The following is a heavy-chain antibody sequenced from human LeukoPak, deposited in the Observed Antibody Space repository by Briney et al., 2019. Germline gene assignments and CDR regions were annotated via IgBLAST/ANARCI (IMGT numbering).Heavy chain of an antibody. Sequence: SETLSLTCTVSGGSISSSSYYWGWIRQPPGKGLEWIGRIYYSGSTNYNPSLKSRVTISVDTSKNQFSLKLSSVTAADTAVYYCARHDPYDSSGYRLGWYFDLWGSGTLVTVSS. CDR3: ARHDPYDSSGYRLGWYFDL. D-gene: IGHD3-22*01. CDR2: IYYSGST. CDR1: GGSISSSSYY. V-gene: IGHV4-39*01. J-gene: IGHJ2*01.